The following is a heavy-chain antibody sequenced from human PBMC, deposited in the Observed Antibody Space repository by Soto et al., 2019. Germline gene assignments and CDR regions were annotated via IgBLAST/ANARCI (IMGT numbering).Heavy chain of an antibody. J-gene: IGHJ6*03. D-gene: IGHD3-3*01. Sequence: GGSLRLSCAASGFTFSSYSMNWVRQAPGKGLEWVSSISSSSSYIYYADSVKGRFTISRDNAKNSLYLQMNSLRAEDTAVYYCARDHGGDFWSGYSYYYYYMDVWGKGTTVTVSS. CDR1: GFTFSSYS. CDR2: ISSSSSYI. V-gene: IGHV3-21*01. CDR3: ARDHGGDFWSGYSYYYYYMDV.